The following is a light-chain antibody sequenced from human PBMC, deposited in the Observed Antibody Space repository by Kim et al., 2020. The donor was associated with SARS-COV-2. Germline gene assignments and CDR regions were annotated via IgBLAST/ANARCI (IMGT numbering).Light chain of an antibody. J-gene: IGKJ2*01. V-gene: IGKV6-21*01. CDR1: QNICVI. Sequence: SVTPKETVTITCRASQNICVILHWYQQKPDQSPKLLIKYASQSFSGVPSRFSGSGSGTDFTLSINSLEAEDVATYYCHQSRSFPYTFGQVTKREI. CDR3: HQSRSFPYT. CDR2: YAS.